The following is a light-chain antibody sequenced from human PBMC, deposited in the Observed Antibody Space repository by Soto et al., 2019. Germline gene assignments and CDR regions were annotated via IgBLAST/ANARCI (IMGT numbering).Light chain of an antibody. J-gene: IGKJ4*01. CDR1: QSVSSY. CDR2: DAS. CDR3: QQRSNWPPLT. Sequence: EIVLTQSPATLSLSPGERATLSCRASQSVSSYLAWYQQKPGQAPRLLIYDASNRATGIPARFSGSWSGTDFTLTISSLEPEDFAVYYCQQRSNWPPLTFVGGTKVEIK. V-gene: IGKV3-11*01.